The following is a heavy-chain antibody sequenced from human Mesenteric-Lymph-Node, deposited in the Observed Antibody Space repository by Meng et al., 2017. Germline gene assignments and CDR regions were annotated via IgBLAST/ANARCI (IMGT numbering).Heavy chain of an antibody. D-gene: IGHD2-15*01. CDR2: INHSGST. CDR3: ARGQGVADY. Sequence: QVPLEESGPGLVKPSETLSLTGAVYGGSFSGYYWSWIRQPPGKGLEWIGEINHSGSTNYNPSLKSRVTISVDTSKNQFSLKLSSVTAADTAVYYCARGQGVADYWGQGTLVTVSS. J-gene: IGHJ4*02. V-gene: IGHV4-34*01. CDR1: GGSFSGYY.